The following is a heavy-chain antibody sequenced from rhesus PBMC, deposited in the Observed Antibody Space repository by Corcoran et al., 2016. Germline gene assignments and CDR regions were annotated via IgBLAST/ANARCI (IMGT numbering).Heavy chain of an antibody. V-gene: IGHV4-80*01. D-gene: IGHD5-24*01. J-gene: IGHJ4*01. Sequence: QLQLQESGPGLVKPSETLSLTCAVSGGSFSSYWWSWIRQPPGKGLEWIGEINGNSGSNKYNPARKSRVTISKDAYKNQFSLKLSSGTAADTAVYYCARYRAAFIQWVQLWDYWGQGVLVTVSS. CDR2: INGNSGSN. CDR1: GGSFSSYW. CDR3: ARYRAAFIQWVQLWDY.